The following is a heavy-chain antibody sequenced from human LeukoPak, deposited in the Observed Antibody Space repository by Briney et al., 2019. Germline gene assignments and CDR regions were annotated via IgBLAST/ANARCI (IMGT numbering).Heavy chain of an antibody. CDR1: GGSISSSSYY. CDR3: ASPLAVAGTLPEDS. J-gene: IGHJ4*02. V-gene: IGHV4-39*01. Sequence: SSETLSLTCTVSGGSISSSSYYWGWIRQPPGKGLEWIGSIYYSGSTYYNPSLKSRVTISVDTSKNQFSLKLSSVTAADTAVYYCASPLAVAGTLPEDSWGQGTLVTVSS. D-gene: IGHD6-19*01. CDR2: IYYSGST.